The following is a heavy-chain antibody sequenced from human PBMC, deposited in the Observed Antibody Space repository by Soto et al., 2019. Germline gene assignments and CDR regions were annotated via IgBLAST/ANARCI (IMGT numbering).Heavy chain of an antibody. CDR1: GGTFSNYP. CDR2: IIPIFGRA. J-gene: IGHJ5*02. D-gene: IGHD3-22*01. V-gene: IGHV1-69*12. CDR3: ARDNSYDSTGYYWGGWFDP. Sequence: QVQLVQSGAEVKKPGSSVKVSCMASGGTFSNYPISWVRQVPGQGLEWMGGIIPIFGRANYAQKFQGRVTITADEFMTTAYMELSSLRPEDTAVYYCARDNSYDSTGYYWGGWFDPWGQGTLVTVSS.